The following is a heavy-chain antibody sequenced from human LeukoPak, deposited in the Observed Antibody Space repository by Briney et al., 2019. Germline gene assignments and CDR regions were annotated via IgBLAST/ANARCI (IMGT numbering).Heavy chain of an antibody. CDR1: GFTFSSYW. CDR3: ARDPGRRIVGAPFDAFDI. D-gene: IGHD1-26*01. V-gene: IGHV3-74*01. J-gene: IGHJ3*02. CDR2: INSDGSST. Sequence: LPGGPLRLSCAASGFTFSSYWMHWVRQAPGKGLVWVSRINSDGSSTSYADSVKGRFTISRDNAKNTLYLQMNSLRAEDTAVYYCARDPGRRIVGAPFDAFDIWGQGTLVTVSS.